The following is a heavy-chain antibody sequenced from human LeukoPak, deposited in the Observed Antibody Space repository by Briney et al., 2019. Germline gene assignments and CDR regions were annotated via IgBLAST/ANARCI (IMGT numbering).Heavy chain of an antibody. D-gene: IGHD4-11*01. CDR1: GFTFSSYA. V-gene: IGHV3-23*01. CDR3: ANDMDDYNVQPPLFKY. CDR2: ISGGGSSA. J-gene: IGHJ1*01. Sequence: PGGSLRLSCAASGFTFSSYAMSWVRQAPGKGLQWVAAISGGGSSAYYAGSVKGRVTISRDNSKNMLYLQMSSLRVEDTAVYYCANDMDDYNVQPPLFKYWGQGTLVTVSS.